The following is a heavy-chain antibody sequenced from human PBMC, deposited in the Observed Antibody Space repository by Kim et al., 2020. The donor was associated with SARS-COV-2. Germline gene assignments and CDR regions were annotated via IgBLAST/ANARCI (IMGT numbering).Heavy chain of an antibody. CDR1: GYKFTNYW. J-gene: IGHJ3*02. CDR2: IYPGDSDT. CDR3: ARAPSGTSYPDAFDI. D-gene: IGHD1-26*01. Sequence: GESLKISCEASGYKFTNYWIGRVRQMPGKGLEWMGVIYPGDSDTIYSPSFRGQVTISADSSTTTAYLQWRSLRASDTALYYCARAPSGTSYPDAFDIWGQ. V-gene: IGHV5-51*01.